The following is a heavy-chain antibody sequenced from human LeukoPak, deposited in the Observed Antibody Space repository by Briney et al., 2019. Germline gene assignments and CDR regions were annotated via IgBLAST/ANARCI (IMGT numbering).Heavy chain of an antibody. CDR1: GFTFSSYE. D-gene: IGHD1-26*01. V-gene: IGHV3-48*03. J-gene: IGHJ6*03. CDR2: ISSSGSTI. CDR3: AKARGAATYYYYYMDV. Sequence: PGGSLRLSCAASGFTFSSYEMNWVRQAPGKGLEWVSYISSSGSTIYYADSVKGRFTISRDNSKNTLYLQMNTLRAEDTAVYYCAKARGAATYYYYYMDVWGKGTTVTVYS.